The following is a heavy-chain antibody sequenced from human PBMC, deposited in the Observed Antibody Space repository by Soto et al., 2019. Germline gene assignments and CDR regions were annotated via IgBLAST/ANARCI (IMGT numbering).Heavy chain of an antibody. Sequence: PGGSLRLSCAASGFTFSSYWMHWVRQAPGKGLVWVSRINSDGSSTSYADSVKGRFTISRDNAKNTLYLQMNSLRAEDTAVYYCARDVRYDSSGYYDNFDYWGQGTLVTVSS. J-gene: IGHJ4*02. V-gene: IGHV3-74*01. D-gene: IGHD3-22*01. CDR3: ARDVRYDSSGYYDNFDY. CDR2: INSDGSST. CDR1: GFTFSSYW.